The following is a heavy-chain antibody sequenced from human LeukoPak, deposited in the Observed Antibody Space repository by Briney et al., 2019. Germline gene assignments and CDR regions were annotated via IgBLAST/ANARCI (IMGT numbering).Heavy chain of an antibody. D-gene: IGHD1-1*01. CDR2: IIPILGIA. CDR3: ARGAGLENWFDP. J-gene: IGHJ5*02. V-gene: IGHV1-69*04. CDR1: GGTFSSYA. Sequence: SVKVSCKASGGTFSSYAISWVRQAPGQGLEWMGRIIPILGIANYAQKFQGRVTITADKSTSTAHMELSSLRSEDTAVYYCARGAGLENWFDPWGQGTLVTVSS.